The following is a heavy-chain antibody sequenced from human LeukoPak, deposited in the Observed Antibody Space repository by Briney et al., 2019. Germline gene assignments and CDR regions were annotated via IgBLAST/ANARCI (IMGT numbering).Heavy chain of an antibody. Sequence: PGESLRISCKGSGYSFTSYWISWVRQMPGKGLEWMGRIDPSDSYTNYSPSFQGHVTISADKSISTAYLQWSSLKASDTAMYYCARQHPPDCSSTSCYQGDWYFDLWGRGTLVTVSS. CDR3: ARQHPPDCSSTSCYQGDWYFDL. D-gene: IGHD2-2*01. V-gene: IGHV5-10-1*01. CDR2: IDPSDSYT. CDR1: GYSFTSYW. J-gene: IGHJ2*01.